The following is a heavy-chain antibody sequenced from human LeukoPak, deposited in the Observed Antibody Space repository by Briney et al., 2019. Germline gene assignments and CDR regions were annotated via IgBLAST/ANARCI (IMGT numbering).Heavy chain of an antibody. Sequence: PGGSLRLSCVASGFTFSSYGMHWVRQAPGKGLEWVADIWYDGKNEHFADSVKGRFTISRDNSKNTLYLQMNSLRAEDTAVYYCARAMTTDNWFDPWGQGTLVTVSS. CDR3: ARAMTTDNWFDP. CDR2: IWYDGKNE. CDR1: GFTFSSYG. V-gene: IGHV3-33*01. J-gene: IGHJ5*02. D-gene: IGHD4-11*01.